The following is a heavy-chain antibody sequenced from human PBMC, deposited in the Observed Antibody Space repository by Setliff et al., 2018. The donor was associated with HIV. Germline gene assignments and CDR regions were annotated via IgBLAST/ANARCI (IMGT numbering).Heavy chain of an antibody. CDR3: VKDPREGAGYFDY. J-gene: IGHJ4*02. CDR1: GFSFSNFW. CDR2: TVIDGTYT. D-gene: IGHD1-26*01. Sequence: PGGSLRLSCAASGFSFSNFWMHWVRQTPGKGLEWVAFTVIDGTYTFYAESVKGRFTISRDNAKSTLYLQMNSLSPDDTAVYYCVKDPREGAGYFDYWGQGTQVTVSS. V-gene: IGHV3-30*02.